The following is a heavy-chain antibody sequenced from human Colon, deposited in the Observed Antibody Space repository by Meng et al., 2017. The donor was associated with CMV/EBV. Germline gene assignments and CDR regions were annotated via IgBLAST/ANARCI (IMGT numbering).Heavy chain of an antibody. Sequence: ASVKVSCKASGYTFTDYYMHWVRQAPGQGLEWMGWISVYHGYTNYAQKFQGRVTMTTDTSTSTAYMELRSLRSDDTAVYFCARSSSSGRVSPDPEDYYDYWGQGTLVTVSS. D-gene: IGHD6-19*01. CDR3: ARSSSSGRVSPDPEDYYDY. V-gene: IGHV1-18*04. J-gene: IGHJ4*02. CDR1: GYTFTDYY. CDR2: ISVYHGYT.